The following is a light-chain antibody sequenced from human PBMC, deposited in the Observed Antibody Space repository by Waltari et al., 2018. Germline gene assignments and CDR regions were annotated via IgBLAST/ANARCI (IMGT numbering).Light chain of an antibody. Sequence: SSELTQDPAVSVALGQTVRITCQGDSLRTYYASRYQQRPGQAPVLVIYGKSNRPSGIPDRFSGSSSGNTASLTISGAQAEDEADYYCNSRDSSGNHVLFGGGTKLTVL. V-gene: IGLV3-19*01. J-gene: IGLJ2*01. CDR2: GKS. CDR3: NSRDSSGNHVL. CDR1: SLRTYY.